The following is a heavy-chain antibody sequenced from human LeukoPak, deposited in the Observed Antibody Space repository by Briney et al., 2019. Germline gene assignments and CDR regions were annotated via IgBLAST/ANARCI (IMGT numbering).Heavy chain of an antibody. D-gene: IGHD5-24*01. Sequence: GSSVKVSCKASGGTFSSYAISWVRQAPGQGLEWMGGIIPIFGTANYAQKFQGRVTITADKSTSTAYMELSSLRSEDTAVYYCARDQEPVEMATITDNWFDPWGQGTLVTVSS. V-gene: IGHV1-69*06. CDR2: IIPIFGTA. CDR3: ARDQEPVEMATITDNWFDP. J-gene: IGHJ5*02. CDR1: GGTFSSYA.